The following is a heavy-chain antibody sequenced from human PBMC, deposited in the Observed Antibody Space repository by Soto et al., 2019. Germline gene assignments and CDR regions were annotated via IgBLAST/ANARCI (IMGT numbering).Heavy chain of an antibody. CDR1: GYSFTSYW. V-gene: IGHV5-51*01. CDR3: ARSLGIAGVGATRGDYYYYGMDV. D-gene: IGHD1-26*01. Sequence: GESLKISCKGSGYSFTSYWIGWVRQMPGKGLEWMGIIYPGDSDTRYSPSFQGQVTISADKSISTAYLQWSSLKASDTAMYYCARSLGIAGVGATRGDYYYYGMDVWGQGTTVTVSS. CDR2: IYPGDSDT. J-gene: IGHJ6*02.